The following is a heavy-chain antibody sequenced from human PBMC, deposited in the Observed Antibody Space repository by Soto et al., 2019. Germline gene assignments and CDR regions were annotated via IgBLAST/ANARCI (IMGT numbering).Heavy chain of an antibody. CDR2: IYYSGST. D-gene: IGHD1-26*01. J-gene: IGHJ6*03. CDR1: GGSISSSSYY. Sequence: PSETLSLTCTFSGGSISSSSYYWGWIRQPPGKGLEWIGNIYYSGSTYYNPSLKSRVSISVDSSQTQFSLKLSSVTAADTAVYHCARHSYKMRYYYLDVWGRGTTVTVSS. CDR3: ARHSYKMRYYYLDV. V-gene: IGHV4-39*01.